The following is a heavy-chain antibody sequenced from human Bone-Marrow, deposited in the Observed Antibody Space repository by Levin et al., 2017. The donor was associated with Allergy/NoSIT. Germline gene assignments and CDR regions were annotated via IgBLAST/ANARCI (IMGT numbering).Heavy chain of an antibody. CDR1: GYTFTGYY. Sequence: ASVKVSCKASGYTFTGYYMHWVRQAPGQGLEWMGWINPNSGGTNYAQKFQGRVTMTRDTSISTAYMELSRLRSDDTAVYYCARGRAREQWLVYEGDYWGQGTLVTVSS. CDR3: ARGRAREQWLVYEGDY. V-gene: IGHV1-2*02. J-gene: IGHJ4*02. CDR2: INPNSGGT. D-gene: IGHD6-19*01.